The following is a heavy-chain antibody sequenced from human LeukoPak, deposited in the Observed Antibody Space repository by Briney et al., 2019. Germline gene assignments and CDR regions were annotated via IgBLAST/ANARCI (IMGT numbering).Heavy chain of an antibody. J-gene: IGHJ4*02. CDR2: ISAYNGNT. D-gene: IGHD1-26*01. CDR3: ARDQSGSYPAPIVY. CDR1: GYTFTSNG. V-gene: IGHV1-18*01. Sequence: ASVNVSCKASGYTFTSNGISWVRQAPGQGLEWMGWISAYNGNTNYAQKLQGRVTMTTDTSTSTAYMELRSLRSDDTAVYYCARDQSGSYPAPIVYWGQGTLVTVSS.